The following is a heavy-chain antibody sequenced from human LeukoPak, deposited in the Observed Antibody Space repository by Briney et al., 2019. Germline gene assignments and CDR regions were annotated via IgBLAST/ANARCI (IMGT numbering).Heavy chain of an antibody. Sequence: SVKVSCKASGGTFSSYAISWVRQAPGQGLEWMGGIIPIFGTANYAQKFQGRVTITADESTSTAYMELSSLRSEDTAVYYCARGPLYDFWSGYTSPGYYYYMDVWGKGTTVTVSS. V-gene: IGHV1-69*13. CDR1: GGTFSSYA. CDR3: ARGPLYDFWSGYTSPGYYYYMDV. J-gene: IGHJ6*03. D-gene: IGHD3-3*01. CDR2: IIPIFGTA.